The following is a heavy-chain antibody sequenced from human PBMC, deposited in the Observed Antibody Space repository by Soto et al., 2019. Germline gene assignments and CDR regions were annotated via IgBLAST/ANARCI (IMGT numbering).Heavy chain of an antibody. V-gene: IGHV3-23*01. J-gene: IGHJ3*02. CDR2: ISGLGDNT. Sequence: GGSLRLSCEASGFIFTTYALTWVRQAPGKGLEWVSTISGLGDNTYYADSVMGRFTISRDNSKNSLYLQMNSLRVEDTAVYYCAKEGHCTTTSCYPAFDIWGQGTLVTVSS. CDR1: GFIFTTYA. D-gene: IGHD2-2*01. CDR3: AKEGHCTTTSCYPAFDI.